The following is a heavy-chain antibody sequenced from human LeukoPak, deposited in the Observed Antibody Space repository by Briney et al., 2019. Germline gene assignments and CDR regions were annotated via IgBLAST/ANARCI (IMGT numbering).Heavy chain of an antibody. V-gene: IGHV4-38-2*01. J-gene: IGHJ6*03. CDR1: GGSFSGYY. CDR2: IYHSGST. D-gene: IGHD3-10*01. CDR3: ARYSGTGYYYYMDV. Sequence: SETLSLTCAVYGGSFSGYYWGWIRQPPGKGLEWIGSIYHSGSTYYNPSLESRVTISVDTSKNQFSLKLSSVTAADTAVYYCARYSGTGYYYYMDVWGKGTTVTVSS.